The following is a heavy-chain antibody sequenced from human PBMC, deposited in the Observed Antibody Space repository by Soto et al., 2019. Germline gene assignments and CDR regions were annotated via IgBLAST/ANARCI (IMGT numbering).Heavy chain of an antibody. J-gene: IGHJ4*02. V-gene: IGHV3-30-3*01. Sequence: SGGGVVQPGRSLRLSCAASGFSFSSCAMHWVRQAPGKGLEWVAVVSHDGSNKYYADSVKGRVTISRDNSINTVYLQMNSLRAEDTAVYYCARVSIAVAGIAYYFDYWGQGTLVTVSS. CDR2: VSHDGSNK. CDR1: GFSFSSCA. D-gene: IGHD6-19*01. CDR3: ARVSIAVAGIAYYFDY.